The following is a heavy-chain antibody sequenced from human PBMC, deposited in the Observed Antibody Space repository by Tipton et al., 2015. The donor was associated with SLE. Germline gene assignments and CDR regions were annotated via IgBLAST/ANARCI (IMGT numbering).Heavy chain of an antibody. V-gene: IGHV4-38-2*02. CDR2: IYHSGST. Sequence: TLSLTCAVSGYSISSGYYWAWIRQPPGKGLEWIGSIYHSGSTYYNPSLKSRLTISADTSKNQFSLELASVTAADTAVYYCAREGYYGDYAQSLWGRGTLVTVSS. CDR3: AREGYYGDYAQSL. CDR1: GYSISSGYY. D-gene: IGHD4-17*01. J-gene: IGHJ2*01.